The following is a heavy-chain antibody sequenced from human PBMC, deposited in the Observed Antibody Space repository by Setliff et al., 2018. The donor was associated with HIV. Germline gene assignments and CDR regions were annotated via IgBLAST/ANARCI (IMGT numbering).Heavy chain of an antibody. CDR2: ISFDGSNK. Sequence: GGSLRLSCAVSEFTLSAYAMHWVRQAPGEGLEWVAVISFDGSNKYYAHSVKGRFTISRDISKNSVYLQMNSLRADDTAVYYCARGRMGYSSSWYAGGNVWGQGTMVTVSS. J-gene: IGHJ3*01. D-gene: IGHD6-13*01. V-gene: IGHV3-30*04. CDR1: EFTLSAYA. CDR3: ARGRMGYSSSWYAGGNV.